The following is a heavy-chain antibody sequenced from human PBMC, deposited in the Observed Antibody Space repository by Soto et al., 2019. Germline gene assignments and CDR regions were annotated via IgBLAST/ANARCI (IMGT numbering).Heavy chain of an antibody. J-gene: IGHJ4*02. V-gene: IGHV3-23*01. D-gene: IGHD3-16*01. CDR2: ISGSGGST. CDR1: GFTFSSYA. CDR3: ANSHYDYIWGSSYYFDY. Sequence: GGSLRLSCAASGFTFSSYAMSWVRQAPGKGLEWVSAISGSGGSTYYADSVKGRFTISRDNSKNTLYLQMNSLRAEDTAVYYCANSHYDYIWGSSYYFDYWGQGTLVTVSS.